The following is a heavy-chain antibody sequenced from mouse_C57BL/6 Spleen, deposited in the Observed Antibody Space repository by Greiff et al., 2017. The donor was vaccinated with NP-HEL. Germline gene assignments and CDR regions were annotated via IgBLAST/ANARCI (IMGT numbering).Heavy chain of an antibody. V-gene: IGHV1-82*01. CDR1: GYAFSSSW. J-gene: IGHJ4*01. CDR3: ARSVYGTFMDY. Sequence: QVQLQQSGPELVKPGASVKISCKASGYAFSSSWMNWVKQRPGKGLEWIGRIYPGDGDTNYNGKLKGKATLTADKSSSTAYMQLSSLTSEDSAVYFCARSVYGTFMDYWGQGTSGTVSS. CDR2: IYPGDGDT. D-gene: IGHD1-1*01.